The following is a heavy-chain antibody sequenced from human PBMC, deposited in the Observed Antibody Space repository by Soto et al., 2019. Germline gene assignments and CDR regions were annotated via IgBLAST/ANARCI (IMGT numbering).Heavy chain of an antibody. CDR2: VYYSGTT. CDR3: ARSTAVPNTLRSRYFFDY. Sequence: AETLSLTCAVSGGSVSDKTYYWGWIRQPPGKRLEWIGYVYYSGTTNYNPSLKSRVTISVDLPKNRLYLRLSSVTTADTDLYYCARSTAVPNTLRSRYFFDYWGQGTLVTVSS. CDR1: GGSVSDKTYY. J-gene: IGHJ4*02. D-gene: IGHD2-15*01. V-gene: IGHV4-61*01.